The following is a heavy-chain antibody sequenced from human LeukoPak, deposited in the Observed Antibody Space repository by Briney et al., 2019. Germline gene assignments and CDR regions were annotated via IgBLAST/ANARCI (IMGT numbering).Heavy chain of an antibody. CDR1: GFTFSSYG. J-gene: IGHJ4*02. Sequence: GGSLRPSCAASGFTFSSYGMTWVRQAPGKGLEWVSYISSSSSTIYYADSVKGRFTISRDNSKNTLFLQMNSLRAEDTAVYYCARILSSAWGELGYWGQGTLVTVSS. V-gene: IGHV3-48*01. CDR3: ARILSSAWGELGY. D-gene: IGHD6-19*01. CDR2: ISSSSSTI.